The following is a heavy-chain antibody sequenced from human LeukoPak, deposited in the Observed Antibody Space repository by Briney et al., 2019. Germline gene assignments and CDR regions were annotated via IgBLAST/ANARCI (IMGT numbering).Heavy chain of an antibody. CDR3: ASSSRRDIVVVASDY. D-gene: IGHD2-15*01. V-gene: IGHV3-48*01. Sequence: GGSLRLSCAASGLTFSSYSMNWVRQAPGKGLEWVSYISSSSSTIYYADSVKGRFTISRDNAKNSLYLQMNSLRAEDTAVYYCASSSRRDIVVVASDYWGQGTLVTVSS. CDR2: ISSSSSTI. J-gene: IGHJ4*02. CDR1: GLTFSSYS.